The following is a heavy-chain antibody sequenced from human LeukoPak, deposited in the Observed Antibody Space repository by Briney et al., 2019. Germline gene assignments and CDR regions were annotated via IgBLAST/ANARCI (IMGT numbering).Heavy chain of an antibody. CDR2: IYYSGST. D-gene: IGHD3-3*01. V-gene: IGHV4-59*08. Sequence: SETLSLTCSVSGGSISIYYWSWIRQPPGKGLEWIGYIYYSGSTNYNPSLKSRVTVSVDTSKNQFSLKLSSVTAADTAVYYCARGRSGYPVALNYWGQGTLVTVSS. J-gene: IGHJ4*02. CDR1: GGSISIYY. CDR3: ARGRSGYPVALNY.